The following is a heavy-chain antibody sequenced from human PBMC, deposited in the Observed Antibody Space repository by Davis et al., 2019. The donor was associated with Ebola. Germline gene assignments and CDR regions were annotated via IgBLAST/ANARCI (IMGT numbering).Heavy chain of an antibody. J-gene: IGHJ4*02. D-gene: IGHD6-6*01. CDR1: GFTFSSYW. Sequence: GESLKISCAASGFTFSSYWMSWVRQAPGKGLEWVANIKQDGSEKYYVDSVKGRFTISRDNSKNTLYLQMNSLRAEDTAVYYCTGSSYSSSSRDGDYWGQGTLVTVSS. V-gene: IGHV3-7*01. CDR3: TGSSYSSSSRDGDY. CDR2: IKQDGSEK.